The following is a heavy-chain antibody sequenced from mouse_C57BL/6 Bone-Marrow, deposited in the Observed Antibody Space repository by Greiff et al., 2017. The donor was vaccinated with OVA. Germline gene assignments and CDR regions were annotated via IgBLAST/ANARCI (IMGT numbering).Heavy chain of an antibody. D-gene: IGHD1-1*01. CDR2: ISYDGSN. J-gene: IGHJ1*03. Sequence: ESGPGLVKPSQSLSLTCSVTGYSITSGYYWNWIRQFPGNKLEWMGFISYDGSNNYNPSLKNRISITRDTSKNQFFLKLKSVTTEDTATYYCARDPRDYYGSSYDWYFDVWGTGTTVTVSS. V-gene: IGHV3-6*01. CDR1: GYSITSGYY. CDR3: ARDPRDYYGSSYDWYFDV.